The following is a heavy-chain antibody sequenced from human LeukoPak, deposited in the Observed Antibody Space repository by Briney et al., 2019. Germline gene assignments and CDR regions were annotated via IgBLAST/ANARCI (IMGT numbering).Heavy chain of an antibody. V-gene: IGHV4-59*01. CDR1: GGSISSYY. CDR2: IYYSGST. Sequence: PSETLSLTCTVSGGSISSYYCSWIRQPPGKGLEWIGYIYYSGSTNYNPSLKSRVTISVDTSKNQFSLKLSSVTAADTAVYYCARYCSGGSCYSDWVDNWFDPWGQGTLVTVSS. J-gene: IGHJ5*02. CDR3: ARYCSGGSCYSDWVDNWFDP. D-gene: IGHD2-15*01.